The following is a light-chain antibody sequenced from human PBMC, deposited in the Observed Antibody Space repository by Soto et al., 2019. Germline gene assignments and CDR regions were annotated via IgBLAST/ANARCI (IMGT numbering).Light chain of an antibody. CDR2: GAS. J-gene: IGKJ2*01. CDR3: QQNQTSPPSYT. CDR1: QSLTSDY. Sequence: EIVLTQSPGTLSLSPGERATLSCRASQSLTSDYLAWYQQKPGQAPRLLIYGASSRAAGIPDRFSGSGSGTDLTLTISRLEPEDFAVYYCQQNQTSPPSYTFGQGTKLEI. V-gene: IGKV3-20*01.